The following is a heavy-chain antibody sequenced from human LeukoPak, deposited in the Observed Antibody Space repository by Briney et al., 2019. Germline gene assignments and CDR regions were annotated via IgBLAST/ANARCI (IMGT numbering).Heavy chain of an antibody. CDR2: IRGKASGWTT. V-gene: IGHV3-22*01. J-gene: IGHJ4*02. CDR1: GFTVSSNY. Sequence: PGGSLRLSCAASGFTVSSNYMSWVRQAPGKGLEWVGVIRGKASGWTTDYAASVKGRFTISRDDSKSIAYLQMSSLKIEDTAVYYCSRDLGTTETGDDYWGQGTLVTVSS. D-gene: IGHD4-17*01. CDR3: SRDLGTTETGDDY.